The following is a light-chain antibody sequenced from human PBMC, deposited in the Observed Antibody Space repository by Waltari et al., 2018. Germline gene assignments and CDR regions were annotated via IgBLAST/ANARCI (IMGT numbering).Light chain of an antibody. Sequence: QSALTQPRSVSGSPGQSVTISCTGTSSDVGGYNYVSLYQQHPGKAPNLMIYDVSKRPSGVPDRFSGSKSGNTASLTISGLQAEDEADYYCCSYAGSYTFPYVFGTGTKVTVL. J-gene: IGLJ1*01. CDR2: DVS. V-gene: IGLV2-11*01. CDR1: SSDVGGYNY. CDR3: CSYAGSYTFPYV.